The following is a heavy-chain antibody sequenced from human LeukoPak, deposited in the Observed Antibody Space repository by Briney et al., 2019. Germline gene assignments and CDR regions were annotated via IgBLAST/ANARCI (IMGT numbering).Heavy chain of an antibody. CDR2: IASSGRTR. CDR1: GFPFSFFE. J-gene: IGHJ4*02. D-gene: IGHD6-19*01. V-gene: IGHV3-48*03. CDR3: ALLAVASDFDY. Sequence: SVGSLRLSCAVSGFPFSFFEINWVRQAPGKGLEWVSNIASSGRTRYYADSVKGRFSISRDNAKNSLYLQMNTLRVEDTGVYYCALLAVASDFDYWGQGALVTVSS.